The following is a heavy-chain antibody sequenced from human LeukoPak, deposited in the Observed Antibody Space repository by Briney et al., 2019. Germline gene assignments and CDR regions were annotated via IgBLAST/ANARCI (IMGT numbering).Heavy chain of an antibody. V-gene: IGHV3-30-3*01. D-gene: IGHD6-13*01. CDR3: ARGPIGYSSSWYYPFFDY. CDR2: ISYDGSNK. Sequence: GGSLRLSCAASGFTFRNYAMHWVRQAPGKGLEWVAVISYDGSNKYYADSVKGRFTISRDNSKNTLYLQMNSLRAEDTAVYYCARGPIGYSSSWYYPFFDYWGQGTLVTVSS. CDR1: GFTFRNYA. J-gene: IGHJ4*02.